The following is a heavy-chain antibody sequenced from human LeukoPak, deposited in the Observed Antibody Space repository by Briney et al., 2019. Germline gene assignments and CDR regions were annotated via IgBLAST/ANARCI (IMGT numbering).Heavy chain of an antibody. J-gene: IGHJ5*01. V-gene: IGHV4-34*01. D-gene: IGHD3-10*01. Sequence: SETLSLTCAVYGGSFSGYYWSWIRQPPGKGLEWIGSIYYSGRTYYSPSVKSRVAISVDTSNNQFSLKLSSVTAADTAVYFCARRVGFYGSGSLNYFDPWGQGILVSVSS. CDR1: GGSFSGYY. CDR3: ARRVGFYGSGSLNYFDP. CDR2: IYYSGRT.